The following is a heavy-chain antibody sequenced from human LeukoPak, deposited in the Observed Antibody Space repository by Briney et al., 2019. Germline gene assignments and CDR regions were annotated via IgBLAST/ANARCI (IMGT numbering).Heavy chain of an antibody. J-gene: IGHJ4*02. CDR2: TNPNSGGT. Sequence: ASVKVSCKASGYTFTGYYMHWVRQAPGQGLEWMGGTNPNSGGTNYAQKFQGRVTMTRDTSISTAYMELSRLRSDDTAVYYCARDSLDVVVVAATLYYFHFWGQGTLVTVSS. CDR1: GYTFTGYY. CDR3: ARDSLDVVVVAATLYYFHF. V-gene: IGHV1-2*02. D-gene: IGHD2-15*01.